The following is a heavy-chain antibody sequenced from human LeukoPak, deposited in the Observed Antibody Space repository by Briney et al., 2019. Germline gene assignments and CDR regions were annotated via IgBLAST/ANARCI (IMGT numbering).Heavy chain of an antibody. CDR3: ARSYCSSTSCYDY. J-gene: IGHJ4*02. CDR1: GYRFTSYW. V-gene: IGHV5-51*01. D-gene: IGHD2-2*01. Sequence: GESLKISCKGSGYRFTSYWIGWVRQMPGKGLEWMGIIYPGDSDTRYSPSFQGQVTMSADKSISTAYLQWSSLKASDTAMYYCARSYCSSTSCYDYWGQGTLVTVSS. CDR2: IYPGDSDT.